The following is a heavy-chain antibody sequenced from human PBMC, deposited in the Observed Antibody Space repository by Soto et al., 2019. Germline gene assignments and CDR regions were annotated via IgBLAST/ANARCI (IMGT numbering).Heavy chain of an antibody. D-gene: IGHD3-10*01. V-gene: IGHV3-33*01. CDR1: GFTFSSYG. CDR3: ARDSPITMVRGVIPDY. J-gene: IGHJ4*02. Sequence: ESGGGVVQPGRSLRLSCAASGFTFSSYGMHWVRQAPGKGLEWVAVIWYDGSNKYYADSVKGRFTISRDNSKNTLYLQMNSLRAEDTAVYYCARDSPITMVRGVIPDYWGQGTLVTVSS. CDR2: IWYDGSNK.